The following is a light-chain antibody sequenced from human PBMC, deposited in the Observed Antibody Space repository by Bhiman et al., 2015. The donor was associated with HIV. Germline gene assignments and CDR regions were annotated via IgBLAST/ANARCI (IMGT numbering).Light chain of an antibody. CDR1: KLGNRY. V-gene: IGLV3-1*01. CDR2: QDN. Sequence: SYELTQPPSLSVSPGQTASITCSGDKLGNRYACWYQQKPGQSPVLVIYQDNKRPSGIPERFSGSNSGSTATLTISGTQALDEADYYCQAWDSGTAVFGTGTKVTVL. CDR3: QAWDSGTAV. J-gene: IGLJ1*01.